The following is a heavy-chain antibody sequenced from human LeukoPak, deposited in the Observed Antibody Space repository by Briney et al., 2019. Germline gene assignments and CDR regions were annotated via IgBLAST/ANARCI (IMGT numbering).Heavy chain of an antibody. V-gene: IGHV3-7*01. J-gene: IGHJ4*02. CDR1: GFTFSSYW. D-gene: IGHD3-10*01. CDR3: AREGVLLWFGDANFDY. CDR2: IKQDGSEK. Sequence: PGGSLRLSCAASGFTFSSYWMSWVRQAPGKGLEWVANIKQDGSEKYYVDSVKGRFTISRDNAKNSLYLQMNSLRAEDTAVYYCAREGVLLWFGDANFDYWGQGTLVTVSS.